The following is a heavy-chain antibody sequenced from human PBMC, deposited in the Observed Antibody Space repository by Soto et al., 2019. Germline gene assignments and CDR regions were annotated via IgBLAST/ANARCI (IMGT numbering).Heavy chain of an antibody. J-gene: IGHJ5*02. CDR3: ARGRFGDHKGFDP. V-gene: IGHV4-30-4*01. CDR2: IYYSGST. CDR1: GGSISSGDYY. D-gene: IGHD3-10*01. Sequence: PSETLSLTCTVSGGSISSGDYYWSWIRQPPGKGLEWIGYIYYSGSTYYNPSLKSRVTISVGTSKNQFSLKLSSVTAADTAVYYCARGRFGDHKGFDPWGQGTLVTVSS.